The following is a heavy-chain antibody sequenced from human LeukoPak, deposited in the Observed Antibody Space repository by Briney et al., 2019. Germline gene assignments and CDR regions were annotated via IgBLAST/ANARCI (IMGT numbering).Heavy chain of an antibody. CDR2: IEQGGSEK. Sequence: GGSLRLSCAASGFTFSSYWMSWVRQAPGKGLEWVANIEQGGSEKYYVDSVRGRFTISRDNAKNSLYLQMNSLRAEDTAVYYCARHGYSDDYYYCYYMDVWGKGTTVTVSS. CDR1: GFTFSSYW. J-gene: IGHJ6*03. CDR3: ARHGYSDDYYYCYYMDV. D-gene: IGHD5-12*01. V-gene: IGHV3-7*01.